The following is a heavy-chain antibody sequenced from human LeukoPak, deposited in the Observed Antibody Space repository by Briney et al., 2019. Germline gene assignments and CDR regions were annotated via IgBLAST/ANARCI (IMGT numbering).Heavy chain of an antibody. J-gene: IGHJ4*02. V-gene: IGHV4-4*02. CDR1: GGSISSSNW. CDR3: ARVTYSGYDSHFDY. D-gene: IGHD5-12*01. Sequence: SETLSLTCAVSGGSISSSNWWSWVRQPPGKGLEWIGEIYHSGSTNYNSSLKSRVTISVDKSKNQFSLKLSSVTAADTAVYYCARVTYSGYDSHFDYWGQGTQVTVSS. CDR2: IYHSGST.